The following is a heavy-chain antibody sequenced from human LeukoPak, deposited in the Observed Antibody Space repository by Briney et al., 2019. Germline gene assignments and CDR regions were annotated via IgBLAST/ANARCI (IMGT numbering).Heavy chain of an antibody. V-gene: IGHV1-24*01. D-gene: IGHD4-23*01. J-gene: IGHJ4*02. Sequence: ASVKVSCKVSGYTLTELSMHWVRQAPGKGLEWMGGFDPEDGETIYAQKFQGRVTMTEDTSTDTAYMELSSLRSEDTAVYYCATDHYDYGGNSGLGYWGQGTLVTVSS. CDR2: FDPEDGET. CDR1: GYTLTELS. CDR3: ATDHYDYGGNSGLGY.